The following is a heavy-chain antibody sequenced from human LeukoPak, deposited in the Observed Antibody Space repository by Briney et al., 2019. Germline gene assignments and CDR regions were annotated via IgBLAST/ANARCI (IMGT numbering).Heavy chain of an antibody. CDR2: IYYSGST. J-gene: IGHJ6*03. CDR3: ARVQYSSSWYYYYYYMDV. D-gene: IGHD6-13*01. Sequence: SETLSLTCTVSGGSFSNYYWSWIRQPPGKGLEWIGSIYYSGSTYYNPSLKSRVTISVDTSKNQFSLKLSSVTAADTAVYYCARVQYSSSWYYYYYYMDVWGKGTTVTVSS. V-gene: IGHV4-59*12. CDR1: GGSFSNYY.